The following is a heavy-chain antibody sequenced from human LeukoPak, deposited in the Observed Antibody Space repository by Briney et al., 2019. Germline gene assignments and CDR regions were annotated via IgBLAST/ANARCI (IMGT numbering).Heavy chain of an antibody. J-gene: IGHJ5*02. Sequence: ASVKVSCKASGDTFIGYYIHWVRQAPGQGLEWMGWINPNSGGTNYAQKFRGRVTMTRDTSISTAYKELSRLRSDDTAVYYCARTYCSSTSCANWFDPWGQGTLVTVSS. D-gene: IGHD2-2*01. CDR1: GDTFIGYY. CDR3: ARTYCSSTSCANWFDP. CDR2: INPNSGGT. V-gene: IGHV1-2*02.